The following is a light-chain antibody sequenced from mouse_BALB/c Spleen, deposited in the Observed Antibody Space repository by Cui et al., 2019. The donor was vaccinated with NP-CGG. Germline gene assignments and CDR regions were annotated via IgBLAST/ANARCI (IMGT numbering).Light chain of an antibody. J-gene: IGLJ1*01. Sequence: QPLVTQEPALTTSPGETVTLTCRSSTGAVIISNYANWVQEKPDHLFTGLIGGTNNRAPGVPARFSGSLIGDKAALTITGAQTEDEAIYFCALWYSNHWVFGGGTKLTVL. CDR2: GTN. CDR1: TGAVIISNY. CDR3: ALWYSNHWV. V-gene: IGLV1*01.